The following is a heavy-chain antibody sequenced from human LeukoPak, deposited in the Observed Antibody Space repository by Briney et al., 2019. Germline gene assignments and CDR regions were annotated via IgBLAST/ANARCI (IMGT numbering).Heavy chain of an antibody. Sequence: SETLSLTRTVSGGSISPYYWSWIRQPAGKGLEWIGRVHASGSPNYNPSLKRRVFISVDKSKNQFSLNLNSVTAADTAVYYCARGGTYGSGRDQHTTLDYWGQGTLVTVSS. D-gene: IGHD3-10*01. CDR1: GGSISPYY. V-gene: IGHV4-4*07. CDR2: VHASGSP. J-gene: IGHJ4*02. CDR3: ARGGTYGSGRDQHTTLDY.